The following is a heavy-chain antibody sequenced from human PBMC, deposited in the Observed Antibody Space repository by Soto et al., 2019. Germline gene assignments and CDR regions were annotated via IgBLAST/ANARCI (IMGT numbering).Heavy chain of an antibody. D-gene: IGHD3-22*01. V-gene: IGHV3-30-3*01. Sequence: PVGSLRLSCAASGCTFSSDAMHCVRQSPGKGLEWVAVISYHGNDKYYADFVKGRFTISRDNSRNTLYLQMNSLRAEDTAVYYCARSRYYYETRDYLDYWGQGTLVIVSS. CDR2: ISYHGNDK. CDR1: GCTFSSDA. J-gene: IGHJ4*02. CDR3: ARSRYYYETRDYLDY.